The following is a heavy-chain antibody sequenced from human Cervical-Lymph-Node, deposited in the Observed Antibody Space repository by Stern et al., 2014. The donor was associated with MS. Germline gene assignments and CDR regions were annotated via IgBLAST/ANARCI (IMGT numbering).Heavy chain of an antibody. J-gene: IGHJ5*02. V-gene: IGHV4-61*02. D-gene: IGHD1-26*01. CDR1: GGSISSSGYY. Sequence: QVQLVQSGPGLVKPSQTLSLTCTVSGGSISSSGYYWSWIRQPADKGLEWIGRIHDSGSTYYNPSLKSRVTLSMDTAKNQFSLTMPSGPAADTAVYYCATTRWDLFTWNWFDPWGQGTLVTVSS. CDR3: ATTRWDLFTWNWFDP. CDR2: IHDSGST.